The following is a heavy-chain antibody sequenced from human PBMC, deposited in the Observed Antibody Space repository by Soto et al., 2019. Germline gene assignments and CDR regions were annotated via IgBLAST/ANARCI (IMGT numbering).Heavy chain of an antibody. CDR2: IKQDGSEN. Sequence: PGGSLRLSCAASGFTFSSYGMHWVRQAPGKGLEWVANIKQDGSENYYVDSVKGRFTISRDNAKNSLYLQMNSLRAEDTAVYYCARGSPSSSWYGWIKYYYYGMDVWGQGTTVTVSS. J-gene: IGHJ6*02. D-gene: IGHD6-13*01. V-gene: IGHV3-7*03. CDR1: GFTFSSYG. CDR3: ARGSPSSSWYGWIKYYYYGMDV.